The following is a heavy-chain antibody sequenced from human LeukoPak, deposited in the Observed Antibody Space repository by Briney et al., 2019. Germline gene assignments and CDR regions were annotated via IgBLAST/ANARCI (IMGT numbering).Heavy chain of an antibody. Sequence: PSETLSLTCTVSGGSISSYYWGWIRQPPGKGLEWIGNIYYSGSTYYNPSLKSRVTISVDTSKNQFSLWLSSVTAADTAVYYCARLETYDSTLDYWGQGTLVTVSS. V-gene: IGHV4-39*01. CDR2: IYYSGST. CDR1: GGSISSYY. D-gene: IGHD3-22*01. CDR3: ARLETYDSTLDY. J-gene: IGHJ4*02.